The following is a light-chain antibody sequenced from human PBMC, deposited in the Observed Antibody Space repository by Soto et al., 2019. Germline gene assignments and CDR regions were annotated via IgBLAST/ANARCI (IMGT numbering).Light chain of an antibody. CDR3: TSYSITSALEV. CDR2: VVT. Sequence: QSALTQPASVSGSPGQSITISCTGTRSDIGDYNYVSWYQQHPGKAPKLIIFVVTDRPSGVSDRFSGSKSGNTASLTISGLQAEDEADYYCTSYSITSALEVFGGGTKLTVL. CDR1: RSDIGDYNY. J-gene: IGLJ2*01. V-gene: IGLV2-14*03.